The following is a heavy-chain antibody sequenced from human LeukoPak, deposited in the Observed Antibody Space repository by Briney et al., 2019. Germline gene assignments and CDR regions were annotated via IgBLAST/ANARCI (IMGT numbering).Heavy chain of an antibody. J-gene: IGHJ6*02. CDR1: GGSISSYY. CDR3: ARDPGSGWLLGQYYYYGMDV. Sequence: PSETLSLTCTVSGGSISSYYWSWIRQPPGKGLEWIGYIYYSGSTNYNPFLKSRVTISVDTSKNQFSLKLSSVTAADTAVYYCARDPGSGWLLGQYYYYGMDVWGQGTTVTVSS. D-gene: IGHD6-19*01. V-gene: IGHV4-59*01. CDR2: IYYSGST.